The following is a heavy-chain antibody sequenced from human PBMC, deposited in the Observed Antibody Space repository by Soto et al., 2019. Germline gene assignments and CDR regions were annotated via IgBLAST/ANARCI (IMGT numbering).Heavy chain of an antibody. CDR2: IWYAGSNK. Sequence: QVQLVESGGGVVQPGRSLSLSCAASGFTFSTYGMHWVRQAPGKGLEWVAVIWYAGSNKYYADSVKGRFTISRDNSKNTLYLQMNSLRAEDTAVYYCARGTVHFDYWGQGTLVTVSS. CDR3: ARGTVHFDY. J-gene: IGHJ4*02. D-gene: IGHD4-17*01. V-gene: IGHV3-33*01. CDR1: GFTFSTYG.